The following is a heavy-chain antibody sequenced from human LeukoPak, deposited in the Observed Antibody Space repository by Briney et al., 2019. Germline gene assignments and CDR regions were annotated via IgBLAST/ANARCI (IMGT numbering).Heavy chain of an antibody. CDR3: AKDPGDKDIDRWFDP. D-gene: IGHD7-27*01. J-gene: IGHJ5*02. CDR2: INEDGYEK. Sequence: GGSLRLSCAATGFPLTTYWMSWVRQAPGKGLEWVANINEDGYEKYYVGSVKGRFTISRDNAKNSLYLHMSGLRVEDTAVYYCAKDPGDKDIDRWFDPWGQGTLVTVPS. V-gene: IGHV3-7*03. CDR1: GFPLTTYW.